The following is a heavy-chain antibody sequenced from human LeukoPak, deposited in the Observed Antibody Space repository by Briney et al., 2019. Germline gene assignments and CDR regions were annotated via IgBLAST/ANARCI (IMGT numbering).Heavy chain of an antibody. CDR3: VRDRDWNLDY. Sequence: ASVKVSCKAPGYTFINYGISWVRQAPGQGLEWMGWVSTEKGNTNYEQNFQGRVTMTTDTSTSTAYMELRSLTSDDTAVYYCVRDRDWNLDYWGQGTLVTVSS. CDR1: GYTFINYG. V-gene: IGHV1-18*01. CDR2: VSTEKGNT. D-gene: IGHD1-1*01. J-gene: IGHJ4*02.